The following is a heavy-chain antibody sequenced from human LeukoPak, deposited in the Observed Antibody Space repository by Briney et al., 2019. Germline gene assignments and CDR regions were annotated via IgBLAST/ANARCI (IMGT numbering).Heavy chain of an antibody. V-gene: IGHV3-33*01. CDR1: GFTFSSYG. Sequence: GRSLRLSCAASGFTFSSYGMHWVRQAPGKGLEWVAVIWYDGSNKYYADSVKGRFTISRDNSKNTLYLQMNSLRAEDTAVYYCARDWGNGWPDYWGQGTLVTVSS. J-gene: IGHJ4*02. CDR3: ARDWGNGWPDY. D-gene: IGHD6-19*01. CDR2: IWYDGSNK.